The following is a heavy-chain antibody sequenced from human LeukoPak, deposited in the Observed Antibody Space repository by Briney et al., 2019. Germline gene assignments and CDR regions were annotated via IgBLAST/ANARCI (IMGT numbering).Heavy chain of an antibody. CDR1: GYTFTSYG. J-gene: IGHJ4*02. CDR3: ASYINYGDSYYFDY. D-gene: IGHD4-17*01. Sequence: ASVKVSCKASGYTFTSYGISWVRQAPGQGLEWMGWISAYNGNTIYAQKLQGRVTMTTDTSTSTAYMELSSLRSEDTAVYYCASYINYGDSYYFDYWGQGTLVTVSS. CDR2: ISAYNGNT. V-gene: IGHV1-18*01.